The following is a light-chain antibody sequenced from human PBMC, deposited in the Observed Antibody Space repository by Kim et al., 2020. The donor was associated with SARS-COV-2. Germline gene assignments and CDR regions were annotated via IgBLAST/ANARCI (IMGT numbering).Light chain of an antibody. CDR3: QHYNGYPIS. CDR1: QSISNC. Sequence: ASVGDRVSITRRASQSISNCLAWYQQRPAKAPKFLPYKASTLESGVPSRFIGRESGSEFTLSLSRLQPDDFATYYCQHYNGYPISFGGGTKVDIK. V-gene: IGKV1-5*03. CDR2: KAS. J-gene: IGKJ4*01.